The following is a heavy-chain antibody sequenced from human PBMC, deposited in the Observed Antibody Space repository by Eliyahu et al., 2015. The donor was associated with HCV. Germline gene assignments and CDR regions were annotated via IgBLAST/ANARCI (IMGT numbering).Heavy chain of an antibody. V-gene: IGHV4-59*01. CDR2: IHYSGST. CDR3: ASGGGGIAVTGTGGWFDP. J-gene: IGHJ5*02. D-gene: IGHD6-19*01. CDR1: GGSITTYY. Sequence: QVQLQESGPGLVKPSETLSLTCTVSGGSITTYYWSWIRQPPGQGLEWIGYIHYSGSTNYXPSLKSRVTISIDTSKNQFSLKLTSVTAADTAMYYCASGGGGIAVTGTGGWFDPWGQGTLVTVSS.